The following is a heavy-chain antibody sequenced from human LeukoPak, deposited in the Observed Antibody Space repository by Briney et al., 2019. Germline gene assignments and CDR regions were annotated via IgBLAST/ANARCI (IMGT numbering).Heavy chain of an antibody. CDR1: GGSFSGYY. J-gene: IGHJ5*02. Sequence: SETLSLTCAVYGGSFSGYYWSWIRQPPGKGLEWIGEINHSGSTNYNPSLKGRVTISVDTSKNQFSLKLSSVTAADTAVYYCARSYGSGSYAWFDPWGQGTLVTVSS. D-gene: IGHD3-10*01. CDR3: ARSYGSGSYAWFDP. CDR2: INHSGST. V-gene: IGHV4-34*01.